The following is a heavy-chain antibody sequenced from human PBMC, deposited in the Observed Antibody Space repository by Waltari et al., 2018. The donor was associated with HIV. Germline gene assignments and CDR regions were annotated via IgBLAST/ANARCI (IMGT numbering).Heavy chain of an antibody. Sequence: EVQLVESGGGLVQPGGSLRLSCAASGFTFTTSWVPWVRQAPGKGRVWVSRIKPEGTDTRYADSVKGRFTISRDNAKNTVYLQVNSLRGEDTSVYYCARGKDCGGGTCDGYHYYGMDVWGQGTTVTVSS. CDR3: ARGKDCGGGTCDGYHYYGMDV. V-gene: IGHV3-74*01. CDR2: IKPEGTDT. CDR1: GFTFTTSW. D-gene: IGHD2-15*01. J-gene: IGHJ6*02.